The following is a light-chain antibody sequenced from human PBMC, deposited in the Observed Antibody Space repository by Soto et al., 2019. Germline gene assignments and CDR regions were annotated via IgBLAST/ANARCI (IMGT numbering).Light chain of an antibody. V-gene: IGLV2-14*01. Sequence: QSALTQPASVSGSPGQSITLSCTGTSSDVGGYKYVSWYQQHPGKAPKLLIYDVSNRPSGVSSRFSGSKSGNTASLTISGLQAEDEADYYCSSYSSSSTPYVFGTGTKVTVL. CDR1: SSDVGGYKY. J-gene: IGLJ1*01. CDR3: SSYSSSSTPYV. CDR2: DVS.